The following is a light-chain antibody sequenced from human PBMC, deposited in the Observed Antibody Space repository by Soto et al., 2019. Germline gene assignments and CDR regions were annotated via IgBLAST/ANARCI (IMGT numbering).Light chain of an antibody. Sequence: QSVLTQPPSASGTPGQRVTISCSGSSSNIGSNTVNWYQQLPGTAPKLLIYSNNQRPSGVPDRFSGSKSGTSASLAISGLQSEDEADYYCAAWEDRLNGVVFGGGTTLTVL. J-gene: IGLJ2*01. CDR1: SSNIGSNT. V-gene: IGLV1-44*01. CDR2: SNN. CDR3: AAWEDRLNGVV.